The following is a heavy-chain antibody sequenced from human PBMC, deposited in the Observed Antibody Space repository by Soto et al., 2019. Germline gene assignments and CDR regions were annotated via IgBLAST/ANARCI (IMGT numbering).Heavy chain of an antibody. J-gene: IGHJ4*02. CDR3: AKWFDSVGYATPL. CDR2: VYHGVTA. Sequence: PSETLSLTCAVSGFSINNAYYWGWIRQPPGKGLDWIGTVYHGVTAFYNPSLKSRASISVDSSKNQFSLNLTSVTAADTAVYYCAKWFDSVGYATPLWGQGTLVTVSS. CDR1: GFSINNAYY. V-gene: IGHV4-38-2*01. D-gene: IGHD3-22*01.